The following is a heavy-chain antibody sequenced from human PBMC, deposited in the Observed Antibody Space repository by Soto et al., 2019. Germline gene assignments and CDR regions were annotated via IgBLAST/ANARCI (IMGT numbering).Heavy chain of an antibody. V-gene: IGHV3-11*05. D-gene: IGHD2-8*01. CDR2: VSSRSTST. CDR1: GFTFSDYY. CDR3: ARDNGGTFDY. J-gene: IGHJ4*02. Sequence: QVPLVESGGGSVKPGGSLRLSFAASGFTFSDYYMTWIRQAPGKGLEWVSYVSSRSTSTNYADSMKGRFTISRDNAKNSLYLQMNSLRAEDTAVYYCARDNGGTFDYWGQGTLVTVSS.